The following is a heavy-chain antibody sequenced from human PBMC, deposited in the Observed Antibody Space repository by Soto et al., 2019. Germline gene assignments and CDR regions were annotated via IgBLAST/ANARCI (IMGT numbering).Heavy chain of an antibody. CDR2: INPNSGGP. CDR3: GRARGYSYGVFDY. Sequence: ASVKVSCKASGYTFTGYYMHWVRQAPGQGLEWMGWINPNSGGPNYAQKLQGWVTMTRDTSISTAYMELSRLRSDDTAVYYCGRARGYSYGVFDYWGQGTLVTVSS. V-gene: IGHV1-2*04. D-gene: IGHD5-18*01. J-gene: IGHJ4*02. CDR1: GYTFTGYY.